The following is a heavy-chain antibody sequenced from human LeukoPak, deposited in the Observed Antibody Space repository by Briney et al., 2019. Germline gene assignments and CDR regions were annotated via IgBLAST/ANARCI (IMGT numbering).Heavy chain of an antibody. CDR3: AKDYCSNTSCYYFDY. CDR1: GGSISSYY. V-gene: IGHV4-4*07. D-gene: IGHD2-2*01. J-gene: IGHJ4*02. CDR2: IYTSGST. Sequence: SETLSLTCTVSGGSISSYYWSWIRQPAGKGLEWIGRIYTSGSTNYNPSLKSRVTMSVDTSKNQFSLKLSSVTAADTAVYYCAKDYCSNTSCYYFDYWGQGTLVTVSS.